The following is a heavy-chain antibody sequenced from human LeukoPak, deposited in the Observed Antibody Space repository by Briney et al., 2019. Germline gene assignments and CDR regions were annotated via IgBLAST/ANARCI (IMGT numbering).Heavy chain of an antibody. CDR2: ISSSSSYI. V-gene: IGHV3-21*01. CDR1: GFTFSSYS. Sequence: GGSLRLSCAASGFTFSSYSMNWVRQAPGKGLEWVSSISSSSSYIYYADSVKGRFTISRDNAKNSLYLQMNSLRAEDTAVYYCARSSSYFLDAFDIWGQGTMVTVSS. D-gene: IGHD3-22*01. J-gene: IGHJ3*02. CDR3: ARSSSYFLDAFDI.